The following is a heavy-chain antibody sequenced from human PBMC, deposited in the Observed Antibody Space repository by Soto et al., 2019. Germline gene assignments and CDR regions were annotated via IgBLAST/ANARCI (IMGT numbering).Heavy chain of an antibody. CDR2: IWYDGSNK. CDR1: GFTFSSYG. D-gene: IGHD3-3*01. CDR3: ARGRRLSRITIFGVVPWDAFDI. V-gene: IGHV3-33*01. Sequence: GSLRLSCAASGFTFSSYGMHWVRQAPGKGLEWVAVIWYDGSNKYYADSVKGRFTISRDNSKNTLYLQMNSLRAEDTAVYYCARGRRLSRITIFGVVPWDAFDIWGQGTMVTVSS. J-gene: IGHJ3*02.